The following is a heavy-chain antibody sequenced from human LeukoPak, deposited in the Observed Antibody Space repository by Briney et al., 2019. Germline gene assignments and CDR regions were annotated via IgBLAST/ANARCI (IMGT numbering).Heavy chain of an antibody. V-gene: IGHV3-66*01. D-gene: IGHD3-9*01. Sequence: PGGSLRLSCAASGFTVINNYRSWVRQAPGKGLEWVSFIYSGDSTYYAASVKGRFTISRDSSKNTVHLQMNSLRAADTAVYYCARDGGSGTSTGYNGYYYYGMDVWGQGTTVTVSS. CDR2: IYSGDST. CDR3: ARDGGSGTSTGYNGYYYYGMDV. CDR1: GFTVINNY. J-gene: IGHJ6*02.